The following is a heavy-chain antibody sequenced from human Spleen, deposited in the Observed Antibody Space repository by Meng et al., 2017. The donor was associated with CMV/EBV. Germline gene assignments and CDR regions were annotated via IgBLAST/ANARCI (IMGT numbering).Heavy chain of an antibody. CDR2: ITSSGSAN. V-gene: IGHV3-11*01. D-gene: IGHD2-2*01. CDR1: GFTFSDYY. CDR3: ARDGCSSTSCYDY. Sequence: GGSLRLSCAASGFTFSDYYMDWIRQAPGKGLEWISYITSSGSANNYADSVKGRFTISRDNAKNSLYLQMNSLRAEDTAFYYCARDGCSSTSCYDYWGQGTLVTVSS. J-gene: IGHJ4*02.